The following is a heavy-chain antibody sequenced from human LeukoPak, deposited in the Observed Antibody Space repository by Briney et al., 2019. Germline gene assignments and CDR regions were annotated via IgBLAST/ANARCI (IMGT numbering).Heavy chain of an antibody. CDR2: INHSGSS. V-gene: IGHV4-34*01. CDR1: VGSFTDYY. CDR3: ARRREGYFDL. Sequence: SETLSLTYAVYVGSFTDYYWAWIRQPPGKGLEWIGEINHSGSSNHNPSLKSRVTTSVVTSKNQLSLKVSSVTAADTAVYYCARRREGYFDLWGRGNLVTVSS. D-gene: IGHD2-15*01. J-gene: IGHJ2*01.